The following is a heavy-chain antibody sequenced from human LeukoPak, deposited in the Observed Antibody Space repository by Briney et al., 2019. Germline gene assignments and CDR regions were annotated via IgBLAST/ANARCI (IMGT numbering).Heavy chain of an antibody. D-gene: IGHD3-3*01. Sequence: NPLETLSLTCAVYGGSFSGYYWSWIRQPPGKGLEWIGEINHSGSTNYNPSLKSRVTISVDTSKNQFSLKLSSVTAADTAVYYCARAYYDFWSGYLDYWGQGTLVTVSS. V-gene: IGHV4-34*01. J-gene: IGHJ4*02. CDR1: GGSFSGYY. CDR2: INHSGST. CDR3: ARAYYDFWSGYLDY.